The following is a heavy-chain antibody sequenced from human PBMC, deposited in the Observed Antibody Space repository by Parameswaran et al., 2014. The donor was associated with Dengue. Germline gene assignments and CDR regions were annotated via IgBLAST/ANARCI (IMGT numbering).Heavy chain of an antibody. CDR2: MNPNSGNT. V-gene: IGHV1-8*01. CDR3: ARAYYDFWSGPEEDLQH. Sequence: WVRQAPGQGLEWMGWMNPNSGNTGYAQKFQGRVTMTRNTSISTAYMELSSLRSEDTAVYYCARAYYDFWSGPEEDLQHWGQGTLVTVSS. D-gene: IGHD3-3*01. J-gene: IGHJ1*01.